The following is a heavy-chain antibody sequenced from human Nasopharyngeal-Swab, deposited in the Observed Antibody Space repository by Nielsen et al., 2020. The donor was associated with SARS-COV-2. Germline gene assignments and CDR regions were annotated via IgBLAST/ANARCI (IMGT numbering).Heavy chain of an antibody. CDR1: GFIFSASA. CDR3: TTDFYFDY. CDR2: IGDKDHNYAT. J-gene: IGHJ4*02. Sequence: GESLKISCAASGFIFSASAIHLVRQASGKGLEWVGRIGDKDHNYATTYGASVKGRFTISRDDSKNMAFLQMDSLKTEDTALYYCTTDFYFDYWGQGTLVTVSS. V-gene: IGHV3-73*01.